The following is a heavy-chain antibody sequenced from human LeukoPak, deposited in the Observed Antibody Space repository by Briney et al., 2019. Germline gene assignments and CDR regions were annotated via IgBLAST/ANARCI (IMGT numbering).Heavy chain of an antibody. Sequence: GGSLRLSCAFSGLTCSNYAMSWVRQAPGKGPEWVSTITGGGRTDYADSVKGRFTISRDDSKNTLYLQMNSLGAEDTAVYYCAKFRSIVDYWGQGTLVTVSS. D-gene: IGHD3-22*01. J-gene: IGHJ4*02. CDR2: ITGGGRT. V-gene: IGHV3-23*01. CDR1: GLTCSNYA. CDR3: AKFRSIVDY.